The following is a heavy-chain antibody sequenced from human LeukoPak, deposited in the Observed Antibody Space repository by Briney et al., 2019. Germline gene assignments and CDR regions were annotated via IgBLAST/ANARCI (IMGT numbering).Heavy chain of an antibody. CDR1: GFTFSSYS. V-gene: IGHV3-48*04. CDR3: ARVVVADYHYMDV. CDR2: ISSSSSTI. J-gene: IGHJ6*03. D-gene: IGHD3-22*01. Sequence: GGSLRLSCAASGFTFSSYSMNWVRQAPGKGLEWVSYISSSSSTIYYADSVKGRFTISRDNAKNSLYLQMNSLRAEDTAVYYCARVVVADYHYMDVWGKGTTVTVSS.